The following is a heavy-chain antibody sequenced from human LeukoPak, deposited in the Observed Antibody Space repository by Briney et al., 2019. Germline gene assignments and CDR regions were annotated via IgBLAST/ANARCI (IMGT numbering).Heavy chain of an antibody. CDR1: GFTFSSYA. CDR3: AKDPPSRIAAAGTFDY. J-gene: IGHJ4*02. D-gene: IGHD6-13*01. V-gene: IGHV3-23*01. Sequence: GGSLRLSCAASGFTFSSYAMSWVRQAPGKGLEWVSAISGSGGSTYYADSVKGRFTISRDNSKNTLYLQMNSLRAEDTAVYYCAKDPPSRIAAAGTFDYWGQGTLVTVSS. CDR2: ISGSGGST.